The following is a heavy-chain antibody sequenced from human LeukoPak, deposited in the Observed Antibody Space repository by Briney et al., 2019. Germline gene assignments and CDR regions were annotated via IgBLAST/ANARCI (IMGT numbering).Heavy chain of an antibody. Sequence: SETLSLTCTVSGGSISSYYWSWIRQPPGKGLEWIGCIYYSGSTNYNPSLKSRVTISVDTSKNQFSLKLSSVTAADTAVYYCARAGRSSGWYGRDYFDYWGQGTLVTVSS. CDR2: IYYSGST. CDR1: GGSISSYY. V-gene: IGHV4-59*01. CDR3: ARAGRSSGWYGRDYFDY. D-gene: IGHD6-19*01. J-gene: IGHJ4*02.